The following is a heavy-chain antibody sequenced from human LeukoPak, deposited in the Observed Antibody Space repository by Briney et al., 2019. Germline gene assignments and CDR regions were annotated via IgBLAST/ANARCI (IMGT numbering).Heavy chain of an antibody. CDR3: AKAPRAAAGTYNGMDV. D-gene: IGHD6-13*01. CDR2: ISGSGGST. J-gene: IGHJ6*02. CDR1: GFTFSSYA. V-gene: IGHV3-23*01. Sequence: GGSLRLSCAASGFTFSSYAMSWVRQAPGKGLEWVSAISGSGGSTYYADSVKGRFTISRDNSKNTLYLQMNSLRAEDTAVYYCAKAPRAAAGTYNGMDVWGQGTTVTASS.